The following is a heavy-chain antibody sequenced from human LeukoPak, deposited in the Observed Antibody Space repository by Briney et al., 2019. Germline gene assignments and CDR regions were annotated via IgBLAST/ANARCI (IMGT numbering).Heavy chain of an antibody. J-gene: IGHJ4*02. D-gene: IGHD2-2*01. CDR1: GFTFSGYS. Sequence: GGSLRLSCAASGFTFSGYSMNWVRQAPGKGPEWVASISSSSSYIYYADSLKGRFTISRDNAKNSLYLQMNSLRVEDTAVYYCARHDSTYCSSTSCYGVFDYWGQGTLVTVSS. V-gene: IGHV3-21*01. CDR3: ARHDSTYCSSTSCYGVFDY. CDR2: ISSSSSYI.